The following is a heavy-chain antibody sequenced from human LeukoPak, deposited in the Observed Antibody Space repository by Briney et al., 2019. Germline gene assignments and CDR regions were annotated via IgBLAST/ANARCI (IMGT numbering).Heavy chain of an antibody. CDR2: IYYSGST. Sequence: SETLSLTCTVSGGSISSYYWSWIRQPLGKGLEWIGYIYYSGSTNYNPSLKSRVTISVDTSKNQFSLKLSSVTAADTAVYYCARGIAAEGGWFDPWGQGTLVTVSS. V-gene: IGHV4-59*01. CDR3: ARGIAAEGGWFDP. J-gene: IGHJ5*02. CDR1: GGSISSYY. D-gene: IGHD6-13*01.